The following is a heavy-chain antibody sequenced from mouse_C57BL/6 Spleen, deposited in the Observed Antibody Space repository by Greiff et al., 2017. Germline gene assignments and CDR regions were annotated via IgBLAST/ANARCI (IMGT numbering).Heavy chain of an antibody. CDR2: INPNNGGT. Sequence: EVQLQQSGPELVKPGASVKISCKASGYTFTDYYMNWVKQSHGKSLEWIGDINPNNGGTSYNQKFKGKATLTVDKSSSTAYMELRSLTSEDSAVYYCARPAHYGSSHWYFDVWGTGTTVNVSS. CDR1: GYTFTDYY. V-gene: IGHV1-26*01. J-gene: IGHJ1*03. CDR3: ARPAHYGSSHWYFDV. D-gene: IGHD1-1*01.